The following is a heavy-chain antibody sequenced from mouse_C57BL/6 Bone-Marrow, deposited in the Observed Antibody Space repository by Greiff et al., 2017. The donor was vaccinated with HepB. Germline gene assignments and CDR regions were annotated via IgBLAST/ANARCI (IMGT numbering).Heavy chain of an antibody. CDR2: ISDGGSYT. CDR1: GFTFSSYA. V-gene: IGHV5-4*01. Sequence: EVKLQESRGGLVKPGGSLKLSCAASGFTFSSYAMSWVRQTPEKRLEWVATISDGGSYTYYPDNVKGRFTISRDNAKNNLYMQMSHLKAEDTAMYYCARDGPGAMDYWGQGTSVTVSS. CDR3: ARDGPGAMDY. J-gene: IGHJ4*01.